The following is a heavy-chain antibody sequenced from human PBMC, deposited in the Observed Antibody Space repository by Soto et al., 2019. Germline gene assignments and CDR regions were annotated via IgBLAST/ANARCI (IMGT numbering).Heavy chain of an antibody. D-gene: IGHD4-17*01. CDR1: GFTFSSYS. CDR2: ISSSSSTI. Sequence: EVQLVESGGGLVQPGGSLRLSCAASGFTFSSYSMNWFRQAPGKGLEWVSYISSSSSTIYYADSVKGRFTISRDNAKNSLYLQMNSLRAEDTAVYYCARDGYGDYEILDYWGQGTLVTVSS. J-gene: IGHJ4*02. CDR3: ARDGYGDYEILDY. V-gene: IGHV3-48*01.